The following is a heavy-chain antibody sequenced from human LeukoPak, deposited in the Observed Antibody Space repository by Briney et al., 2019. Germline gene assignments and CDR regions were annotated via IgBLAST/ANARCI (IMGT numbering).Heavy chain of an antibody. CDR3: ARGRYGYDFRSGQSPNDAFDI. D-gene: IGHD3-3*01. CDR2: IYYSGST. J-gene: IGHJ3*02. Sequence: SETLSLTCTVSGGSISSYYWSWIRQPPGKGLEWIGYIYYSGSTNYNPSLKSRVTISVDTSKNQFSLKLSSVTAADTAVYYCARGRYGYDFRSGQSPNDAFDIWGQGTMVTVSS. V-gene: IGHV4-59*08. CDR1: GGSISSYY.